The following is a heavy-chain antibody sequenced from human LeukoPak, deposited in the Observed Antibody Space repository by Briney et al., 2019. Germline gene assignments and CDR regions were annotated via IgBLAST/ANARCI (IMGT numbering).Heavy chain of an antibody. Sequence: AXVKVSCKASGYTFTSYDINWVRLAPGQGLEWMGWMNPNSGNTGYAQKFQGRVTMTRNTSISTAYMELSSLRSEDTAVYYCARVMGIAVANDYWGQGTLVTVSS. D-gene: IGHD6-19*01. CDR1: GYTFTSYD. V-gene: IGHV1-8*01. CDR3: ARVMGIAVANDY. CDR2: MNPNSGNT. J-gene: IGHJ4*02.